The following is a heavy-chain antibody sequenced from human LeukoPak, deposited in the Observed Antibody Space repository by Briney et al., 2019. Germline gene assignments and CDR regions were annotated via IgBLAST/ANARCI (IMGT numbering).Heavy chain of an antibody. Sequence: GGSLRLSCAASGFTFNSYGMYWFRQAPGKGLEWLAFIHYDGSNKYYADSVRGRFTISRDNSKNNLYLQMNSLRAEDTAVYYCARERYDSSGPYYFDYWGQGTLVTVSS. J-gene: IGHJ4*02. D-gene: IGHD3-22*01. CDR3: ARERYDSSGPYYFDY. V-gene: IGHV3-30*02. CDR2: IHYDGSNK. CDR1: GFTFNSYG.